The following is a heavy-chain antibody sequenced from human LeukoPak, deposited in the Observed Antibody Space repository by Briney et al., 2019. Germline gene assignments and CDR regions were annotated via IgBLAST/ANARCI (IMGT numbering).Heavy chain of an antibody. V-gene: IGHV3-23*01. CDR2: IRVSDYHT. CDR3: ARAASGSYPGYFDY. J-gene: IGHJ4*02. CDR1: GFTFNTYA. Sequence: GGSLRLSCVASGFTFNTYAMTWVRQAPGKGLEWIAAIRVSDYHTYYADSVKGRFTISRDNAKNSLYLQMNSLRVEDTAVYYCARAASGSYPGYFDYWGQGTLVTVSS. D-gene: IGHD1-26*01.